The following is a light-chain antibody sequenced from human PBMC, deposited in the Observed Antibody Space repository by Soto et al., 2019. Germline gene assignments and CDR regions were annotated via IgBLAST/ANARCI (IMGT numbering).Light chain of an antibody. CDR3: GTWDSSLRAYVV. V-gene: IGLV1-51*01. CDR1: SSNIGNNY. Sequence: QSVLTQPPSVSAAPGQKVTISCSGSSSNIGNNYVSWYQQLPGTAPKLLIYDNNKRPSGIPDRFSGSKSGTSATLGITGLQTWDEADYYCGTWDSSLRAYVVFGGGTKLTVL. CDR2: DNN. J-gene: IGLJ2*01.